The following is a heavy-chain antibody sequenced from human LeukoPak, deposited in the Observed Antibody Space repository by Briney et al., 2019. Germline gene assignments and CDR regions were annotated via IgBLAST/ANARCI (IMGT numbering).Heavy chain of an antibody. D-gene: IGHD3-3*01. CDR1: GYSISNGYY. V-gene: IGHV4-38-2*02. CDR3: ARLEFGMAPIDY. CDR2: MYHNGNT. Sequence: PSETLSLTCTVSGYSISNGYYWGWIRQPPGKGLEWIGNMYHNGNTYYNPPLKSRVTISGDKSKNQFSLKLSSVTAADTAVYYCARLEFGMAPIDYWGQGTLVTVSS. J-gene: IGHJ4*02.